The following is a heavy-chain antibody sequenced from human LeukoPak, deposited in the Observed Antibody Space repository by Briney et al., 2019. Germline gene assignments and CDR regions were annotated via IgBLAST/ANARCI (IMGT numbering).Heavy chain of an antibody. CDR3: ARDSTQYDNGVYFDVHDI. Sequence: PGGSLRLSCAASGFTLSSYWMTWVRQAPGKGLEWVANIRRDGTQEHYVDSVEGRFTISRDYAKNSLFLQMNSLRAEDTAVYYCARDSTQYDNGVYFDVHDIWGQGTMVTVSS. CDR1: GFTLSSYW. D-gene: IGHD2-8*01. V-gene: IGHV3-7*01. CDR2: IRRDGTQE. J-gene: IGHJ3*02.